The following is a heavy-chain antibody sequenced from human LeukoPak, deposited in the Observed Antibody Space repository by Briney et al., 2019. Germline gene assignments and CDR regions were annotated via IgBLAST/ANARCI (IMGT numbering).Heavy chain of an antibody. J-gene: IGHJ4*02. CDR1: GFTFSSYS. CDR2: ISRSSTYI. V-gene: IGHV3-21*04. Sequence: GGSLRLSCAASGFTFSSYSMNWVRQAPGRGLEGVSSISRSSTYIYYADSVKGRFTISRDNCKNTLYLQMNSLRAEDAAVYYCAKNTAVAAKGYFDYWGQGTLLSVSS. D-gene: IGHD2-15*01. CDR3: AKNTAVAAKGYFDY.